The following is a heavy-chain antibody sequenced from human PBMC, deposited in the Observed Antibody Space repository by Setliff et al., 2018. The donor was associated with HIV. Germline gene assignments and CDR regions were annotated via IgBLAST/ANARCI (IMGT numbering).Heavy chain of an antibody. V-gene: IGHV4-59*11. CDR1: GDSINSHF. Sequence: PSETLSLTCTVSGDSINSHFWTWIRQSPRKGLEWIGYISSTGAAWYNPSLKSRVTMSIDTSKIHFSLTLISVSGADTALYFCARGGKRAFDIWGQGAWSPSPQ. J-gene: IGHJ3*02. CDR2: ISSTGAA. CDR3: ARGGKRAFDI.